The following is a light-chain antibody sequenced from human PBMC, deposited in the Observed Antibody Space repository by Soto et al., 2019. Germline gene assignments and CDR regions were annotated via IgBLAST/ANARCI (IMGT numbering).Light chain of an antibody. CDR1: QSVLYSSNNQDC. CDR2: WAS. Sequence: DIVMTQSPDSLAVSLGERATINCKSSQSVLYSSNNQDCVAWFQQKPGQPPKLLIYWASTRESGVPDRFSGSASGTDFTLTISSLQAEDVAVYYCQQYYLLPLTFGGGTKVDIK. V-gene: IGKV4-1*01. J-gene: IGKJ4*01. CDR3: QQYYLLPLT.